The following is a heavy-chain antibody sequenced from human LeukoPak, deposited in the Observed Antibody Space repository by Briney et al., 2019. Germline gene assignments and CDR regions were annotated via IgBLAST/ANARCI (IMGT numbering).Heavy chain of an antibody. J-gene: IGHJ4*02. CDR1: GGSISSSSYY. CDR3: AKHYMGSSYNRGLDY. D-gene: IGHD3-10*01. Sequence: SETLSLTCAVSGGSISSSSYYWGWIRQPPGKGLEWIGSIYYSGYTYYNPSLESRVTISVDTSKNQFSLKLSSVTAADTAIYYCAKHYMGSSYNRGLDYWGQGTLVTVSS. CDR2: IYYSGYT. V-gene: IGHV4-39*01.